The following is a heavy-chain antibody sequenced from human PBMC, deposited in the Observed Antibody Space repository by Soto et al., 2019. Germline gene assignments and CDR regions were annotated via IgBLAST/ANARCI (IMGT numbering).Heavy chain of an antibody. J-gene: IGHJ5*02. CDR1: GYTFTSYG. CDR2: ISAYNGNT. CDR3: ARVVPAAMTGWFDP. Sequence: ASVKVSCKASGYTFTSYGISWVRQAPGQGLEWMGWISAYNGNTNYAQKLQGRVTMTTDTSTSTAYMELRSLRSDDTAVYYCARVVPAAMTGWFDPWGQGTLVTVSS. D-gene: IGHD2-2*01. V-gene: IGHV1-18*04.